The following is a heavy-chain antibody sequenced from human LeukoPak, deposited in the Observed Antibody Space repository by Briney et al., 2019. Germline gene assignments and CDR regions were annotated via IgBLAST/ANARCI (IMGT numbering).Heavy chain of an antibody. Sequence: PSETLSLTCTVSGGSISSYYWSWIRQPPGKGLEWIGYIYYSGSTNYNPSLKSRVTISVDTSKNQFSLKLSSVTAADTAVYYCARDPPRWLQIPYFDYWGQGTLVTVSS. CDR3: ARDPPRWLQIPYFDY. CDR2: IYYSGST. J-gene: IGHJ4*02. D-gene: IGHD5-24*01. CDR1: GGSISSYY. V-gene: IGHV4-59*01.